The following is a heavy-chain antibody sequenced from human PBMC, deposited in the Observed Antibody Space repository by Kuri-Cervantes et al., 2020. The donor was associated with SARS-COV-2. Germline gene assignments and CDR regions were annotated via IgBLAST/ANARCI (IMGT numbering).Heavy chain of an antibody. V-gene: IGHV3-23*01. CDR2: ISRSGSSI. CDR1: GSTFSSYS. D-gene: IGHD6-6*01. J-gene: IGHJ6*03. CDR3: AKVRGSSSSRYYYYYMDV. Sequence: GGSLRLSCGASGSTFSSYSMNWVRQAPGKGLEWIAYISRSGSSIYYADSVKGRFTISRDNSKNTLYLQMNSLRAEDTAVYYCAKVRGSSSSRYYYYYMDVWGKGTTVTVSS.